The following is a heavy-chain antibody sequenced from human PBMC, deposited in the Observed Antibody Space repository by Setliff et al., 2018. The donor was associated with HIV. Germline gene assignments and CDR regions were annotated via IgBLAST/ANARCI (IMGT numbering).Heavy chain of an antibody. J-gene: IGHJ4*02. CDR3: ARHHPSVAVAGPFDR. CDR1: GGSLSRNF. CDR2: IFYSGST. Sequence: KPSETLSLTCTVSGGSLSRNFWSWIRQTPGKGLEWIGYIFYSGSTNYNPSLKSRVTISVDTSNNQFSLKLTSVTAADTAVYYCARHHPSVAVAGPFDRWGQGALVTVSS. D-gene: IGHD6-19*01. V-gene: IGHV4-59*08.